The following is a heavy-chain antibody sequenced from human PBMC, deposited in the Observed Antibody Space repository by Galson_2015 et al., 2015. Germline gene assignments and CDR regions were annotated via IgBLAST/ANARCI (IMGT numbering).Heavy chain of an antibody. J-gene: IGHJ4*02. CDR3: AKDRTIFGVAKIDFDY. CDR2: LSANGGST. V-gene: IGHV3-23*01. CDR1: GFTFSSYA. Sequence: SLRLSCAASGFTFSSYAMSWVRQAPGKGLEWVSALSANGGSTYDADFVKGRFTISRDNSKNTLYLQMNSLRAEDTAVYYCAKDRTIFGVAKIDFDYWGQGTLVTVSS. D-gene: IGHD3-3*01.